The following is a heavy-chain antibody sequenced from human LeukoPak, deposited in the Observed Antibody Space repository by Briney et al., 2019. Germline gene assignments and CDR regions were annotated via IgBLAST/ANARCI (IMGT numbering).Heavy chain of an antibody. CDR1: GFTFSTYS. Sequence: GGSLRLSCAASGFTFSTYSMNWVRQAPGKGLEWVSSISTSSSYIYYADSVKGRFTISRDNAKNSLYLQMNSLRAEDTAVYYCANDHSSMVRGVPGDYWGQGTLVTVSS. V-gene: IGHV3-21*01. CDR2: ISTSSSYI. D-gene: IGHD3-10*01. CDR3: ANDHSSMVRGVPGDY. J-gene: IGHJ4*02.